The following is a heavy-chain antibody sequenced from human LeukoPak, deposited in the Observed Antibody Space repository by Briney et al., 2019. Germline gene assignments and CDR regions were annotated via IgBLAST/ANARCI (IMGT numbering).Heavy chain of an antibody. Sequence: GGSLRLSCAASGFTFSSYAMHWLRQAPGKGLEYVSSISSNGGSTSYADSVKGRFTISRDNSKNTLYLQMGSLRTDDMAVYYCVRDLRGAGDYWGQGTLVTVSS. D-gene: IGHD1-26*01. CDR2: ISSNGGST. CDR1: GFTFSSYA. J-gene: IGHJ4*02. V-gene: IGHV3-64*02. CDR3: VRDLRGAGDY.